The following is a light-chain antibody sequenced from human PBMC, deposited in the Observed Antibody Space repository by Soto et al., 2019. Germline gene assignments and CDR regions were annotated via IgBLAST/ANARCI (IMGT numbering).Light chain of an antibody. CDR1: QSVTSSY. V-gene: IGKV3-20*01. CDR3: QHYGSSPPFT. J-gene: IGKJ3*01. CDR2: GAS. Sequence: EIVLTQSPGTLSLSPGERATLACGASQSVTSSYLAWYQQKPGQAPRLLIYGASNRATGIPDRFSGSGSGTDFSLTISRLEPEDFAVYYCQHYGSSPPFTFGPGTKVDIK.